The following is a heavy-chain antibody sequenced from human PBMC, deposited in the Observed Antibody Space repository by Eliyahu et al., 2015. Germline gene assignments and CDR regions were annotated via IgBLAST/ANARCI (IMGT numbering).Heavy chain of an antibody. D-gene: IGHD3-10*01. CDR3: TKASGGPFDS. CDR2: ISSTGGAT. V-gene: IGHV3-23*01. CDR1: GFTFSNSA. Sequence: EVKLLESGGDLLQPGWSLRLXCVASGFTFSNSAMTWVRQAPGKGLEWVSTISSTGGATYYADSVRGRFTISRDNSRTTVYLQLNNVRAEDMAIYYCTKASGGPFDSWGQGTLVTVSS. J-gene: IGHJ4*02.